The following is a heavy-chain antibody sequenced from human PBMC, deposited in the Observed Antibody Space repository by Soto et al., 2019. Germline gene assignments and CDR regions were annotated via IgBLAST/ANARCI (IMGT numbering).Heavy chain of an antibody. V-gene: IGHV3-30*18. CDR2: VSHDGRNT. J-gene: IGHJ4*02. CDR1: GFTFSDYA. D-gene: IGHD6-19*01. Sequence: VQLVESGGGVVQPGRSLRLSCAASGFTFSDYAMHWVRQAPGKGLEWVAVVSHDGRNTHYADSVKGRFTISRDSSNNTVSLEMTSLRAEDTAGYYCAKGGRQWLVTSDFNYWGQGALVTVSS. CDR3: AKGGRQWLVTSDFNY.